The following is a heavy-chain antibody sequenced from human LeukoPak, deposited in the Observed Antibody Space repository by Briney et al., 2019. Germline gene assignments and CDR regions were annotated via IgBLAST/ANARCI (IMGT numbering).Heavy chain of an antibody. CDR2: ISDSGGST. D-gene: IGHD4-17*01. CDR1: GFTFSSYA. V-gene: IGHV3-23*01. Sequence: PGGSLRLSCAASGFTFSSYAMSWVRQAPGKGLEWVSAISDSGGSTYYADSVKGRFTISRDNSKNTLYLQMNSLRAEDTAVYYCAKDRYGDYVGFSCWGQGTLVTVSS. CDR3: AKDRYGDYVGFSC. J-gene: IGHJ4*02.